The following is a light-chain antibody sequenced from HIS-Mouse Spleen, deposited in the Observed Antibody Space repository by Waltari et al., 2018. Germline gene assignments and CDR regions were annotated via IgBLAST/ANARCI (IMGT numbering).Light chain of an antibody. Sequence: SSELTQDPAVSVALGLTVRLTCQGDRLSSYYSSWYQQKPGTAPVLVIYGKNNRPSGIPDRFSGSSSGNTASLTITGAQAEDEADYYCNSRDSSGNHVVFGGGTKLTVL. CDR2: GKN. J-gene: IGLJ2*01. V-gene: IGLV3-19*01. CDR1: RLSSYY. CDR3: NSRDSSGNHVV.